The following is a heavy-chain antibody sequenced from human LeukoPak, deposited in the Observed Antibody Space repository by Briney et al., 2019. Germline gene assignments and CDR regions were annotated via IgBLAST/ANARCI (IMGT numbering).Heavy chain of an antibody. CDR2: ISSNGGST. V-gene: IGHV3-64*01. D-gene: IGHD5-24*01. Sequence: PGGSLRLSCAASGFTFSNYAMHWVRQAPGKGLEYVSAISSNGGSTYYANSVKGRFTISRDNSKNTLYLQMNSLRAEDTAVYYCAKDRGGRWLQFVYWGQGTLVTVSS. J-gene: IGHJ4*02. CDR3: AKDRGGRWLQFVY. CDR1: GFTFSNYA.